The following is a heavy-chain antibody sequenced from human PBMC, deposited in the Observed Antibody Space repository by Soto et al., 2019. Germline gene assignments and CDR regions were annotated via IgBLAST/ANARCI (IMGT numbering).Heavy chain of an antibody. J-gene: IGHJ5*02. D-gene: IGHD3-10*01. V-gene: IGHV3-13*01. CDR1: GFAFSTFD. CDR3: ARGRSFSYDSTPPPMFDP. CDR2: IGTLSDT. Sequence: GGSLRPSCAGSGFAFSTFDIHWVRQAPGKGLEWVSGIGTLSDTFYAASVQGRFTISRQNAKNSVYLQMNSLRAGDTAFYYCARGRSFSYDSTPPPMFDPWGQVTMVTVSS.